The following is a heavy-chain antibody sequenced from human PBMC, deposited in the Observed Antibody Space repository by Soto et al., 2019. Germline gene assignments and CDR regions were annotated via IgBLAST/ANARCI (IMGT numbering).Heavy chain of an antibody. CDR2: IYHSGST. Sequence: PSETLSLTCPVSGGSISSGCYSWSWIRQPPGKGLEWIGYIYHSGSTYYNPSLKSRVTISVDRSKNQFSLKLSSVTAADTAVYYCAAGGGLPRYYWGQGTLVTVSS. J-gene: IGHJ4*02. CDR3: AAGGGLPRYY. D-gene: IGHD5-12*01. CDR1: GGSISSGCYS. V-gene: IGHV4-30-2*01.